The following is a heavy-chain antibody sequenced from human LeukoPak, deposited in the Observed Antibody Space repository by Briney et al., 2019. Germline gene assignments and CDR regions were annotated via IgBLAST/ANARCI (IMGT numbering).Heavy chain of an antibody. D-gene: IGHD3-3*01. CDR1: GGSFSGYY. J-gene: IGHJ4*02. V-gene: IGHV4-34*01. Sequence: SETLSLTCAVYGGSFSGYYWSWIRQPPGKGLEWIGEINHSGSTNYNPSLKSRVTISVDTSKNQFSLKLSSVTAADTAVYYCARGPVNTIFGVVIIGHFDYWAREPWSPSPQ. CDR3: ARGPVNTIFGVVIIGHFDY. CDR2: INHSGST.